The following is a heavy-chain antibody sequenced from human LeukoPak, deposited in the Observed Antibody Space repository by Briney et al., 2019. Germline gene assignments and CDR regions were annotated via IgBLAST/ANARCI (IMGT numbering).Heavy chain of an antibody. Sequence: ASVKVSCKASGYTFTSYDINWVRQATGQGLEWMGWMNPNSGNTGYAQKFQGRVTITRNTSISTAYMELSSLRSEDTAVYYCARGRFLEWLSYFDYWGQGTLVTVSS. CDR1: GYTFTSYD. CDR2: MNPNSGNT. J-gene: IGHJ4*02. CDR3: ARGRFLEWLSYFDY. D-gene: IGHD3-3*01. V-gene: IGHV1-8*03.